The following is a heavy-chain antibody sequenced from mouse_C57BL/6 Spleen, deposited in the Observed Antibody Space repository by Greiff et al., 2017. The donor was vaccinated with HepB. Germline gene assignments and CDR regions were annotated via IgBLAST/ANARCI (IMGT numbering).Heavy chain of an antibody. D-gene: IGHD1-1*01. V-gene: IGHV1-52*01. J-gene: IGHJ2*01. Sequence: QVQLQQPGAELVRPGSSVKLSCKASGYTFTSYWMHWVKQRPIQGLEWIGNIDPSDSETHYNQKFKDKATLTVDKSSSTAYMQLSSLTSEDSAVYYCALLITTVVATDYWGQGTTLTVSS. CDR3: ALLITTVVATDY. CDR2: IDPSDSET. CDR1: GYTFTSYW.